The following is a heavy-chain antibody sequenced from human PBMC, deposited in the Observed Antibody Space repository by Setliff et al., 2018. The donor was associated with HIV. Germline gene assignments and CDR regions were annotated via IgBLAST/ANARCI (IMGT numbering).Heavy chain of an antibody. CDR1: GDSISSGNYY. CDR2: ISYCGST. CDR3: ARDVHWSGPYYYSYYYMDV. Sequence: SETLSLTCTVSGDSISSGNYYWGWIRQSPGKGLEWIGSISYCGSTYYNPSFKSRITMSVDTSTNQFSLNLSSLTAADTAVYYCARDVHWSGPYYYSYYYMDVWGTGTTVTVSS. J-gene: IGHJ6*03. D-gene: IGHD3-3*01. V-gene: IGHV4-39*02.